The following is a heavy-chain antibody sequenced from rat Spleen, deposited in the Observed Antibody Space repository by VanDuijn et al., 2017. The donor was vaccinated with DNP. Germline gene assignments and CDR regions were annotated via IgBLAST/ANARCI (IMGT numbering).Heavy chain of an antibody. J-gene: IGHJ2*01. CDR1: GYSITSNY. Sequence: EVQLQESGPGLLKPSQSLSLTCSVTGYSITSNYWGWIRRFPGNKMEYIGHISYSGRTNYNPSLKSRISITRDTSKNQFFLQLNSVTTEDTATYYCARWGDYFDYWGQGVMVTVSS. CDR2: ISYSGRT. CDR3: ARWGDYFDY. V-gene: IGHV3-1*01.